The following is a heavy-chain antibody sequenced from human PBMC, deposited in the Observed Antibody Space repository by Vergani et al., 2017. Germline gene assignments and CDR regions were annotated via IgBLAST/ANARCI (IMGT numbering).Heavy chain of an antibody. J-gene: IGHJ4*02. CDR3: ARQRPGSGWSPGDFDD. Sequence: QVQLQESGPGLVKPSETLSLTCTVSGGSISSYYWSWIRQPPGKGLEWIGEINHSGSTNYNPSLKSRVAISVDTSKNQFSLKVTSVTAADTAVYFCARQRPGSGWSPGDFDDWGQGILVTVSS. D-gene: IGHD6-19*01. CDR2: INHSGST. CDR1: GGSISSYY. V-gene: IGHV4-59*08.